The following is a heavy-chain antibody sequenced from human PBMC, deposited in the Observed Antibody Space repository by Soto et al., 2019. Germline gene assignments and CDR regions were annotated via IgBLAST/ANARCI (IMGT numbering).Heavy chain of an antibody. CDR2: MNPNSGNT. J-gene: IGHJ6*03. Sequence: GASVKVSCKASGYTFTSYDINWVRQATGQGLEWMGWMNPNSGNTGYAQKFQGRVTMTRNTSISTAYMELSSLRSEDTAVYYCSRGVDIVVVPAASYYYMDVWGKGTTVTVSS. CDR1: GYTFTSYD. CDR3: SRGVDIVVVPAASYYYMDV. D-gene: IGHD2-2*03. V-gene: IGHV1-8*01.